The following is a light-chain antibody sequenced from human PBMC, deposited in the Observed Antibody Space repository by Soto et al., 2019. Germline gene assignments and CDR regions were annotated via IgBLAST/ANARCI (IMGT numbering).Light chain of an antibody. Sequence: QAVVTQPPSVSGAPGQRVTISCTGSSSNIGAGYDVHWYQQLPGTAPKLLIYGNSNRPSAVPDRFSGSKSGTSASLAITGLQAEDEADYYCQSYDSSLSGSGVFGGGTQLTVL. V-gene: IGLV1-40*01. CDR3: QSYDSSLSGSGV. CDR1: SSNIGAGYD. J-gene: IGLJ2*01. CDR2: GNS.